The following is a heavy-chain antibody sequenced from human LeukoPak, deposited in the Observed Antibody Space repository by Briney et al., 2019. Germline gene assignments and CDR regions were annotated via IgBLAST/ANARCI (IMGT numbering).Heavy chain of an antibody. D-gene: IGHD3-22*01. Sequence: GASVKVSCKASGYTFTTYGISWVRQAPGQGLEWMGWISAYNGNTNYAQNLQDRVTMTTDTSTSTAYMELRSLRSDDTAVYYCATSYHYDSSGYYSSFDYWGQGTLVTVSS. CDR3: ATSYHYDSSGYYSSFDY. V-gene: IGHV1-18*01. CDR2: ISAYNGNT. CDR1: GYTFTTYG. J-gene: IGHJ4*02.